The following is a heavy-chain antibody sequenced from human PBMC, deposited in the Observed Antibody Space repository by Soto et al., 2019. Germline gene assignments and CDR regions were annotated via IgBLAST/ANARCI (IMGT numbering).Heavy chain of an antibody. D-gene: IGHD3-10*01. V-gene: IGHV1-18*01. CDR1: GYTFTSSG. CDR2: ISTYNGNT. J-gene: IGHJ6*02. Sequence: QVQLVQSGGEVKKPGASVKVSCKASGYTFTSSGLSWVRQAPGQGLEWMGWISTYNGNTKYEQRFQDRVTMTIHTSTSTAYMELRSLRSDDTAIYYCARAGEIPYYYYGMDVWGQGTTVTVSS. CDR3: ARAGEIPYYYYGMDV.